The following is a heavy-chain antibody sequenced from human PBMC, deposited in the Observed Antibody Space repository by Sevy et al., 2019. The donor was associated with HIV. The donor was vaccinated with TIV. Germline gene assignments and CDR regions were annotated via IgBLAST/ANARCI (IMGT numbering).Heavy chain of an antibody. CDR3: ARDSGYDPYFVVAAY. J-gene: IGHJ4*02. CDR1: RFTFSTYA. CDR2: ISYDGSTE. Sequence: GGSLRLSCAASRFTFSTYAMHWVRQAPGKGLEWVAVISYDGSTEYYADSVKGRFTISRDNSKNTLYLQLNTLRVEDTAVYYCARDSGYDPYFVVAAYWGQGTLVTVSS. V-gene: IGHV3-30-3*01. D-gene: IGHD2-21*01.